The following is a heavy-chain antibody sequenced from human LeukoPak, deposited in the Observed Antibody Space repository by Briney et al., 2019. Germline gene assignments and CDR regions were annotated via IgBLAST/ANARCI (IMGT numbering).Heavy chain of an antibody. Sequence: KSSETLSLTCTVSGGSISSSSYYWGWIRQPPGKGLEWIGSIYYSGSTYYNPSLKSRVTISVDTSKNQFSLKLSSVTAADTAVYYCAREGVTAISWFDPWGQGTLVTVSS. CDR2: IYYSGST. V-gene: IGHV4-39*07. CDR1: GGSISSSSYY. D-gene: IGHD2-21*02. CDR3: AREGVTAISWFDP. J-gene: IGHJ5*02.